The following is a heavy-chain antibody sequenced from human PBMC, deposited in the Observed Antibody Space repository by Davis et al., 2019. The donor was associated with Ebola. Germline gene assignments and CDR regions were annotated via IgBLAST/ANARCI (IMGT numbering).Heavy chain of an antibody. V-gene: IGHV3-49*03. J-gene: IGHJ4*02. CDR1: GFTFGDYA. CDR2: IRSKAYGGTT. CDR3: TRENIVLMVYVDY. Sequence: GESLKISCPASGFTFGDYAMSWFRQAPGKGLEWVGFIRSKAYGGTTEYAASVKGRFTISRDDSKSIAYLQMNSLKTEDTAVYYCTRENIVLMVYVDYWGQGTLVTVSS. D-gene: IGHD2-8*01.